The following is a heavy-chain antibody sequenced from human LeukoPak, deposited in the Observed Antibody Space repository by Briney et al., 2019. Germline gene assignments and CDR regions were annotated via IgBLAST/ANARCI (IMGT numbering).Heavy chain of an antibody. CDR3: ARDYVGDNWFDP. CDR1: GYTFTDYY. J-gene: IGHJ5*02. V-gene: IGHV1-2*02. Sequence: ASVKVSCKASGYTFTDYYMHWVRQAPGQGLEWMGWISPNSGGTNYARKFQGRVTMTRDTSISTAYMELSRLRSDDTAVYYCARDYVGDNWFDPWGQGTLVTVSS. CDR2: ISPNSGGT. D-gene: IGHD3-16*01.